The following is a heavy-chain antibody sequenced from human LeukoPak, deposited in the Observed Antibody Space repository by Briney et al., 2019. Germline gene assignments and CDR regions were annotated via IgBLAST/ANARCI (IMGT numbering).Heavy chain of an antibody. CDR2: INPDSGGT. CDR1: AYTFTGYY. CDR3: AREGSGWYRNFDY. Sequence: ASVKVSCKASAYTFTGYYMHWVRQAPGQGLEWMGWINPDSGGTNYAQKFRGRVTMTRDTSISTAYMEVSRLRSDDTAVYYCAREGSGWYRNFDYWGQGTLVTVSS. J-gene: IGHJ4*02. D-gene: IGHD6-19*01. V-gene: IGHV1-2*02.